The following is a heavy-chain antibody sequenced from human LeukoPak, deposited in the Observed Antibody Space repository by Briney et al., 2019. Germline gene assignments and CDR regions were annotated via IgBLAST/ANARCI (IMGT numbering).Heavy chain of an antibody. J-gene: IGHJ3*02. CDR2: IIPIFGTA. Sequence: SVKVSCKASGGTFSSYAISWVRQAPEQGLEWMGRIIPIFGTANYAQKFQGRVTITTDESTSTAYMELSSLRSEDTAVYYCARDGSGYYPLVAFDIWGQGTMVTVSS. CDR1: GGTFSSYA. V-gene: IGHV1-69*05. D-gene: IGHD3-3*01. CDR3: ARDGSGYYPLVAFDI.